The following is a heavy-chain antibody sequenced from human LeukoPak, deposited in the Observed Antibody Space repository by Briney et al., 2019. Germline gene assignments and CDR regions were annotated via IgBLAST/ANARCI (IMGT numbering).Heavy chain of an antibody. CDR2: ISYDGSNK. CDR1: GFTFSSYA. J-gene: IGHJ4*02. D-gene: IGHD4-17*01. V-gene: IGHV3-30-3*01. CDR3: ASGYGDYKHFNY. Sequence: TGRSLRLSCAASGFTFSSYAMHWVRQAPGKGLEWVAVISYDGSNKYYADSVKGRFTISRDNSKNTLYLQMNSLRAEDTAVYYCASGYGDYKHFNYWGQGTLVTVPS.